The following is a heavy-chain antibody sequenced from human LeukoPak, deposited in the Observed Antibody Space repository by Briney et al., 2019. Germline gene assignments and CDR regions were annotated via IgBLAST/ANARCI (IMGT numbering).Heavy chain of an antibody. D-gene: IGHD1-26*01. CDR1: GGSISSYY. J-gene: IGHJ3*01. V-gene: IGHV4-59*01. Sequence: SETLSLTCTVSGGSISSYYWSWIRQPPGEGLEWIGYIYYSGSTNYNPSLKSRVTISEDTSKNQFSLKLSSVTAADTAVYYCARDFPPPVGAVWGQGTMVTVSS. CDR3: ARDFPPPVGAV. CDR2: IYYSGST.